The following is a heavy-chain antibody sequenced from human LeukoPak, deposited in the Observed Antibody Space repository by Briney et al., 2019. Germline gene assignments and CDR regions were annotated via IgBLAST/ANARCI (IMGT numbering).Heavy chain of an antibody. V-gene: IGHV5-51*01. CDR2: IFPGDSDT. D-gene: IGHD6-19*01. J-gene: IGHJ4*02. Sequence: GESLKISCKGSGYSFASYWIGWVRQMPGKGLEWMGVIFPGDSDTTYSPSFQGQVTISADKSISTAYLQWSSLKASDTAMYYCARQSNDSSGWYDGEFGYWGQGTLVTVSS. CDR1: GYSFASYW. CDR3: ARQSNDSSGWYDGEFGY.